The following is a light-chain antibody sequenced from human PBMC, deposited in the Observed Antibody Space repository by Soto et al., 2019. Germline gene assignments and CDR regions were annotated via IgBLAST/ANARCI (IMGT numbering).Light chain of an antibody. CDR3: QQADSFPLT. J-gene: IGKJ4*01. CDR1: QDISSW. V-gene: IGKV1-12*01. Sequence: IQMTQSPSSVSASVGDRVTITCRASQDISSWLAWYQQKPGNAPKVLIFAASTLQRGVPSRFSGSGSGTDFTLTISSLQPEDFATYFCQQADSFPLTFGGGTKVDIK. CDR2: AAS.